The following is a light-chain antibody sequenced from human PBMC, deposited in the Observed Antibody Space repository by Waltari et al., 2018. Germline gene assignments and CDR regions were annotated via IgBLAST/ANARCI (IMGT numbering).Light chain of an antibody. CDR3: CSYAGGSPRWV. CDR2: EDN. Sequence: QSALTQPASVSGSPGQSITISCTESSSDVGSHNFVSWYQQHQGKAPKVMIYEDNKRPAGLSNRFSGSKSGNTASLTISGLQADDEADYYCCSYAGGSPRWVFGGGTKLTVL. J-gene: IGLJ3*02. CDR1: SSDVGSHNF. V-gene: IGLV2-23*01.